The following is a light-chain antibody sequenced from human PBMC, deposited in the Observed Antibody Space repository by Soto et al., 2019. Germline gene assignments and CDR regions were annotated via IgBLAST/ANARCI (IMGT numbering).Light chain of an antibody. Sequence: DIQMTQSPSTLSASVGDRVTITCRASQSISSWLAWDQQKPGKAPKLLIYKASSLEGGVPSRFSGSGSGTDFTLTISSLQPDDFATYYCQQYHSYSLAFGGGNKVDIK. CDR3: QQYHSYSLA. CDR1: QSISSW. J-gene: IGKJ4*01. CDR2: KAS. V-gene: IGKV1-5*03.